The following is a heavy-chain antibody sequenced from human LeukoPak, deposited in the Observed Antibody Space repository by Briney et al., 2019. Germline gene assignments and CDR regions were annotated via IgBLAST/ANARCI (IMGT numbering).Heavy chain of an antibody. CDR1: GFTFSDSA. V-gene: IGHV3-23*01. D-gene: IGHD3-9*01. Sequence: PGGSLRLSCAASGFTFSDSAMDWVRQAPGKGLEWVSLISHSGANTFYADSVKGRFSVSRDNSKNTMYLQMNSLRAEDTAVYYCAKPMDYDILTGNDAFDIWGQGTMVTVSS. CDR3: AKPMDYDILTGNDAFDI. CDR2: ISHSGANT. J-gene: IGHJ3*02.